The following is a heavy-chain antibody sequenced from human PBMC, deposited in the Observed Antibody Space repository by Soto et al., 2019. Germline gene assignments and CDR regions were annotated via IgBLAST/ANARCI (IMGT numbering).Heavy chain of an antibody. J-gene: IGHJ4*02. CDR3: ARALIDSGYDLGNFDY. D-gene: IGHD5-12*01. CDR2: IYYSGST. CDR1: GGSISSYY. V-gene: IGHV4-59*01. Sequence: SETLSLTCTVSGGSISSYYWSWIRQPPGKGLEWIGYIYYSGSTNYNPSLKSRVTISVDTSKNQFSLKLSSVTAADTAVYYCARALIDSGYDLGNFDYWGQGTLVTVSS.